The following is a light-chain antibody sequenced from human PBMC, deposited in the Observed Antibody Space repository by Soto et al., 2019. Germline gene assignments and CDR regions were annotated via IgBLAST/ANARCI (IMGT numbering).Light chain of an antibody. CDR2: GAS. J-gene: IGKJ4*01. CDR3: QQYNDWPLT. Sequence: EVVMTQSPATLSVSPVERVTLSCRASQSVSSNLAWYQQKPGQAPRLLIYGASSRATAFPARFSGSGSGTEFTLTISSLQSEDFAVYFCQQYNDWPLTFGGGTKVDIK. CDR1: QSVSSN. V-gene: IGKV3-15*01.